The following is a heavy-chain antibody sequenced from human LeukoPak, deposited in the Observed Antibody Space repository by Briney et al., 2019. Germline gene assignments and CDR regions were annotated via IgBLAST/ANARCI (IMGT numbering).Heavy chain of an antibody. CDR2: ISNSGGTI. J-gene: IGHJ4*01. Sequence: KSGGSLRLSCAASGFTFSDYFMTWGRQAPGKGLEWVSYISNSGGTIFYSESVKGRFTISRDNAKNLLYLEMDSLGDGDTAVYYCARMRSSWYFDHWGHGSLVTVSS. D-gene: IGHD6-13*01. CDR1: GFTFSDYF. V-gene: IGHV3-11*01. CDR3: ARMRSSWYFDH.